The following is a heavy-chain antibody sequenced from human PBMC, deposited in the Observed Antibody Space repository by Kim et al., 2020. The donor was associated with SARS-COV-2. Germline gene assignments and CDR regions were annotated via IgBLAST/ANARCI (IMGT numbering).Heavy chain of an antibody. J-gene: IGHJ4*02. CDR2: IGAGGGSI. CDR3: AKKIPGQHEFEN. Sequence: GGSLRLSCAASGFSFSNYAMSWVRQAPGKGLEWVSAIGAGGGSISYADSVKGRFTIYRDNSKNTLSLQMNSLRAEDTALYYCAKKIPGQHEFENWGQGTLVTVSS. D-gene: IGHD6-13*01. CDR1: GFSFSNYA. V-gene: IGHV3-23*01.